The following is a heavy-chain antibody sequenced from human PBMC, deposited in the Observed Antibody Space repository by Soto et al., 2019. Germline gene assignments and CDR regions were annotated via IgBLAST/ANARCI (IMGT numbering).Heavy chain of an antibody. D-gene: IGHD3-10*01. CDR3: AKEFGLELQPSHPYYNSGMDV. CDR2: MSFDGSNN. V-gene: IGHV3-30*18. Sequence: QVQLVESGGGVVQPGRSLRLSCAASGFTFRSYGMHWVRQAPGKGLEWVALMSFDGSNNYYADSVRGRFTISSDNSKSTLYLQMDILRPEDTAVYYCAKEFGLELQPSHPYYNSGMDVWGQGTTVTVSS. CDR1: GFTFRSYG. J-gene: IGHJ6*02.